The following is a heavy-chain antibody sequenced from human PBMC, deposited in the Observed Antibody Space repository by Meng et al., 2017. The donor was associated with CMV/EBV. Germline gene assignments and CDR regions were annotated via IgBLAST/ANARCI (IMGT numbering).Heavy chain of an antibody. CDR3: ARGNSYDSGGYYYGGMDV. V-gene: IGHV4-39*07. J-gene: IGHJ6*02. D-gene: IGHD3-22*01. CDR1: GGSISSSSYY. Sequence: SETLSLTCTVSGGSISSSSYYWGWIRQPPGKGLEWIGSIYYSGSTYYNPSLKSRVTISVDRSKNQFSLNLSSVTAADTAVYYCARGNSYDSGGYYYGGMDVWGQGTTVTVSS. CDR2: IYYSGST.